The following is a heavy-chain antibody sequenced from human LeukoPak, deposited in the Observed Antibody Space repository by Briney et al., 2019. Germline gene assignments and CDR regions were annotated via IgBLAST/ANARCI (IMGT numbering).Heavy chain of an antibody. CDR2: ISYDGSKR. V-gene: IGHV3-30*04. CDR3: TRDRRSWPFEY. Sequence: GRSLRLSCEVSGLIFSSNAMHWVRRAPGKGLEWVAGISYDGSKRFYADSVRGRFTISRDNSKNTLYVQMNSLRPEDTAVYYCTRDRRSWPFEYWGQGTLVTVSS. J-gene: IGHJ4*02. CDR1: GLIFSSNA. D-gene: IGHD6-13*01.